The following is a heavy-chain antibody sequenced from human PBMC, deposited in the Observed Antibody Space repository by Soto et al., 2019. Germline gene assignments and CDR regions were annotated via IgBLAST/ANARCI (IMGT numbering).Heavy chain of an antibody. D-gene: IGHD2-8*01. CDR3: TKSRRGILMVYGFGGMDV. J-gene: IGHJ6*02. CDR2: ISGSGDGT. Sequence: GGSLRLSCAASGFTVNSHAMSSVRQAPGKGLEWVASISGSGDGTYYGDSVKGRFTISRDSSSSTLYLQMNNLRGEDTAVYFCTKSRRGILMVYGFGGMDVWGQGTTVTVSS. CDR1: GFTVNSHA. V-gene: IGHV3-23*01.